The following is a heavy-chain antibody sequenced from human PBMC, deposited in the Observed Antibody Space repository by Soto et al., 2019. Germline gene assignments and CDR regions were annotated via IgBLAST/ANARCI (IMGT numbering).Heavy chain of an antibody. Sequence: QPGGSLRLSCAATGFTFGFNALSWVRQAPGKGLEWVSSISAGGASTNYADSVRGRFTISRDNSKNTPYLQMHSPSAADTAVYYCAKEGGRARRSNYGNTHFDYWGQGTRVTVSS. CDR2: ISAGGAST. V-gene: IGHV3-23*01. D-gene: IGHD3-16*01. CDR1: GFTFGFNA. J-gene: IGHJ4*02. CDR3: AKEGGRARRSNYGNTHFDY.